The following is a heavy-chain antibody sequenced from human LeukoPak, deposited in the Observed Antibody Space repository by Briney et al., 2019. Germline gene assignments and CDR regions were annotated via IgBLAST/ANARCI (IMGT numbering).Heavy chain of an antibody. V-gene: IGHV1-18*01. CDR3: AKSIAARPYYYYYYMDV. CDR1: GYTFTSYG. Sequence: GASVKVSCKAFGYTFTSYGISWVRQAPGQGLEWMGWISAYNGNTNYAQKLQGRVTMTTDTSTSTAYMELRSLRSDDTAVYYCAKSIAARPYYYYYYMDVWGKGTTVTVSS. D-gene: IGHD6-6*01. J-gene: IGHJ6*03. CDR2: ISAYNGNT.